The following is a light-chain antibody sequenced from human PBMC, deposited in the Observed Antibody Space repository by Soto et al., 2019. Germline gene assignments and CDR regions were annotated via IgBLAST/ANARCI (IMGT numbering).Light chain of an antibody. J-gene: IGKJ1*01. CDR1: RPAARQY. Sequence: IGLTQSPDALCLSPGERVSLSCRASRPAARQYIAWYDQKPGQTPRLLIHDAGSRATGIPDRVSGSGSGSGTNFTLVISRLEPEDCGVYYCQQNGRSPTFGHGTKVEVK. CDR2: DAG. CDR3: QQNGRSPT. V-gene: IGKV3-20*01.